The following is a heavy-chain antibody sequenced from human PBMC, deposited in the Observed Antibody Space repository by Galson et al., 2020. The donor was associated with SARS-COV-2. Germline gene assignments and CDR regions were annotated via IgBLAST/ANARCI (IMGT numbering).Heavy chain of an antibody. Sequence: GGSLRLSCAAYGFTVSTHYMSWVRQAPGQGLEWVSVIYSDGGTYYADSVKGRFTISRDNSRNTLYLQMNSLRTEDTAIYHCASGRYDSAGYYSSDYYYGMDVWGQGTTVTVSS. CDR1: GFTVSTHY. CDR2: IYSDGGT. CDR3: ASGRYDSAGYYSSDYYYGMDV. V-gene: IGHV3-53*01. D-gene: IGHD3-22*01. J-gene: IGHJ6*02.